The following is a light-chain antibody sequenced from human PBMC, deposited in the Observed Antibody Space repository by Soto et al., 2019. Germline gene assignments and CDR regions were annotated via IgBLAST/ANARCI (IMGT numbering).Light chain of an antibody. J-gene: IGKJ3*01. CDR1: QDISNY. V-gene: IGKV1-27*01. Sequence: DIQMTQSPSSLSASVGDRVTITCRASQDISNYLAWYQQKPGKVPKLLIYAASTLQSGVPSRFGGSGSWTDFTLTISSLQPKDVASYYCQQDRSGHLTFGPGTKVDRK. CDR2: AAS. CDR3: QQDRSGHLT.